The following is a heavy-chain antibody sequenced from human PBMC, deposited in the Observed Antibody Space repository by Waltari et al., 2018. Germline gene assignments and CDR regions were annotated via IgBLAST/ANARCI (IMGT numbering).Heavy chain of an antibody. D-gene: IGHD2-15*01. J-gene: IGHJ3*02. CDR1: GGSFSGYY. V-gene: IGHV4-34*01. CDR3: ARGGCSGGSCYRVNAFDI. Sequence: QVQLQQWGAGLLKPSETLSLTCAVYGGSFSGYYWSWIRQPPGKGLEWIGEINHSGSTNYNPSLKSRVTISVDTSKNQFSLKLSSVTAADTAVYYCARGGCSGGSCYRVNAFDIWGQGTMVTVSS. CDR2: INHSGST.